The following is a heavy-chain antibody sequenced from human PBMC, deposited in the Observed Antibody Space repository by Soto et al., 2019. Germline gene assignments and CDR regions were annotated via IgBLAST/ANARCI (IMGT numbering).Heavy chain of an antibody. CDR3: ALGYSSGWYYFDY. J-gene: IGHJ4*02. CDR1: GGSISSYY. V-gene: IGHV4-59*01. D-gene: IGHD6-19*01. CDR2: IYYSGST. Sequence: QVQLQESGPGLVKPSETLSLTCTVSGGSISSYYWSWIRQPQGKGLEWIGYIYYSGSTNYNPSLKRRVTISVDTSKNQFSLKLSSVTAADTAVHYCALGYSSGWYYFDYWGQGTLVTVSS.